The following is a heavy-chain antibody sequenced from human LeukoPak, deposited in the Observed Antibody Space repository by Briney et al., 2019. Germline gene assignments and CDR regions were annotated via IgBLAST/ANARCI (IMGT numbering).Heavy chain of an antibody. V-gene: IGHV4-39*01. Sequence: SETLSLTCTVSGGSISSRSYCWGWIRQPPGKGLEWIGSIYYSGSTYYNPSLKSRVTISVDTSKNQFSLKLSSVTAADTAVYYCARRGYYGSGSYYSGGMDVWGQGTTVTVSS. CDR3: ARRGYYGSGSYYSGGMDV. CDR1: GGSISSRSYC. J-gene: IGHJ6*02. D-gene: IGHD3-10*01. CDR2: IYYSGST.